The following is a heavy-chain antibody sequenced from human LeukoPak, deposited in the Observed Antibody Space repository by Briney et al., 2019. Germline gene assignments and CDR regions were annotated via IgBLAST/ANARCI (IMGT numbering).Heavy chain of an antibody. J-gene: IGHJ4*02. V-gene: IGHV3-74*01. CDR1: GFTFSSYW. CDR2: INSDGSST. Sequence: GGSLRLSCAASGFTFSSYWMHWVRQAPGKGLVWVSRINSDGSSTSYADSVKGRFTISRDNAKNTLYLQMNSLRAEDTAVYYGARTYSRGWFWAYYFDYWGQGTLVTVSS. D-gene: IGHD6-19*01. CDR3: ARTYSRGWFWAYYFDY.